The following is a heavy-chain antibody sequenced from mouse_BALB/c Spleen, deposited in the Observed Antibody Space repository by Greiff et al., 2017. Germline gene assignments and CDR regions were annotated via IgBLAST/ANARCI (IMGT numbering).Heavy chain of an antibody. Sequence: VQLQQSGAELVKPGASVKLSCKASGYTFTSYWMHWVKQRPGQGLEWIGEINPSNGRTNYNEKFKSKATLTVDKSSSTAYMQLSSLTSEDSAVYYCARASYYYAMDYWGQGTSVTVSS. D-gene: IGHD6-1*01. J-gene: IGHJ4*01. CDR3: ARASYYYAMDY. V-gene: IGHV1S81*02. CDR2: INPSNGRT. CDR1: GYTFTSYW.